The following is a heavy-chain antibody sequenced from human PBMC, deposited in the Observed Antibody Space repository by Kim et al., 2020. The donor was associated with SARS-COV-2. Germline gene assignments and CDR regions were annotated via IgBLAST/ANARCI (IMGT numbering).Heavy chain of an antibody. J-gene: IGHJ4*02. CDR2: ISNLNSNT. CDR1: GYTFTKYG. V-gene: IGHV1-18*01. Sequence: ASVKVSCKASGYTFTKYGITWVRQAPGQGLEWVGWISNLNSNTDYAQKFQGRVTMTTDTSTSTAYMELRSLRSDDTAVYYCARSGGIRGDYWGQGTLVTVSS. CDR3: ARSGGIRGDY. D-gene: IGHD3-10*01.